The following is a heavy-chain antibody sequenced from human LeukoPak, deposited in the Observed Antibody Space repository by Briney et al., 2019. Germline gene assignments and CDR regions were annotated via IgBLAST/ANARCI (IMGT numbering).Heavy chain of an antibody. CDR1: GGSISSYS. J-gene: IGHJ4*02. Sequence: SETLSLTCIVSGGSISSYSWNWIRQSPGKGLEWVGYISHSGTTSYNSYLRSRVTISVDTSKNQLSLKLTSVTAADTAVYYCARAWYSSRSFDYWGQGTLVTVSS. V-gene: IGHV4-59*12. CDR3: ARAWYSSRSFDY. D-gene: IGHD6-13*01. CDR2: ISHSGTT.